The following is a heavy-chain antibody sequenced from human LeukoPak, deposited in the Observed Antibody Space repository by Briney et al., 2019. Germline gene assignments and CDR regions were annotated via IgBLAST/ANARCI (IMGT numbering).Heavy chain of an antibody. CDR1: GYTFTSYG. D-gene: IGHD3-9*01. CDR2: ISAYNGNT. Sequence: ASVKVSCKASGYTFTSYGISWVRQAPGQGLEWMGWISAYNGNTNYAQKLQGRVTMTTDTSTSTAYMELRSLRSDDTAVYYCARDRGGLRYFDWLSWFDPWGQGTLVTVSS. CDR3: ARDRGGLRYFDWLSWFDP. J-gene: IGHJ5*01. V-gene: IGHV1-18*01.